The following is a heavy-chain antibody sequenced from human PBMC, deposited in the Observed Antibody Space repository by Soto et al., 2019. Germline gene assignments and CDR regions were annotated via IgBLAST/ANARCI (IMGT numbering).Heavy chain of an antibody. Sequence: RKEPGKGLEWVAVISYDGSNKYYADSVKGRFTISRDNSKNTLYLQMNSLRAEDTAVYYCAKETIWFGDPYYYYGMDVWGQGTTVTVSS. D-gene: IGHD3-10*01. V-gene: IGHV3-30*18. CDR2: ISYDGSNK. CDR3: AKETIWFGDPYYYYGMDV. J-gene: IGHJ6*02.